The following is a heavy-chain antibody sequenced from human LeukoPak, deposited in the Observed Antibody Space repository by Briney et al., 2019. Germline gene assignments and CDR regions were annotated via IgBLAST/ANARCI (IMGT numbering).Heavy chain of an antibody. J-gene: IGHJ4*02. CDR2: ISSSGSTI. D-gene: IGHD3-9*01. CDR3: ARDLQLRYFDGAPDY. V-gene: IGHV3-48*03. Sequence: PGGSLRLSCAASGFTFSSYEMNWVRQAPGKGLEWVSYISSSGSTIYYADSVKGRFTISRDNAKNSLYLQMSSLRAEDTAVYYCARDLQLRYFDGAPDYWGQGTLVTVSS. CDR1: GFTFSSYE.